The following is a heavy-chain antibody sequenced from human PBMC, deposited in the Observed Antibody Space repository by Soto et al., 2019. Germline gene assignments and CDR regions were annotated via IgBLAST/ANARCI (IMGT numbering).Heavy chain of an antibody. D-gene: IGHD3-3*01. V-gene: IGHV3-30-3*01. CDR1: GFTFSSYA. CDR3: ARDKRDLRFLEWAYYFDY. J-gene: IGHJ4*02. Sequence: QVQLVESGGGVVQPGRSLRLSCAASGFTFSSYAMHWVRQAPGKGLEWVAVISYDGSNKYYADSVKGRFTIYRDNSKNTLYLQMNSLRAEETAVYYCARDKRDLRFLEWAYYFDYWGQGTLVTLSS. CDR2: ISYDGSNK.